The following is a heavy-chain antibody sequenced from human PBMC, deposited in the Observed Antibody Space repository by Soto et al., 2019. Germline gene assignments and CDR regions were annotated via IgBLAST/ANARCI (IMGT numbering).Heavy chain of an antibody. CDR3: ARADYYGSGSYVGVDY. Sequence: QVQLQESGPGLVKPSETLSLTCTVSGGSISSYYWSWIRQPPGKGLEWIGYIYYSGSTNYNPSLKSRVTISVDTSKNQFSLKLSSVTAADTAVDYCARADYYGSGSYVGVDYWGQGTLVTVSS. CDR1: GGSISSYY. V-gene: IGHV4-59*01. J-gene: IGHJ4*02. D-gene: IGHD3-10*01. CDR2: IYYSGST.